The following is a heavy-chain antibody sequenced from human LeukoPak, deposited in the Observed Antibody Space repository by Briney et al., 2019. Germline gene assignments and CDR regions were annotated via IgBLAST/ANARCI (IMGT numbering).Heavy chain of an antibody. CDR2: ISYDGSNK. CDR1: GFTFSSYG. J-gene: IGHJ4*02. D-gene: IGHD1-26*01. CDR3: AKDLSYGTGCIDY. Sequence: GALRLSCAASGFTFSSYGMHWVRQAPGKGLEWVAVISYDGSNKYYADSVKGRFTTSRDNSKNTLYLQMNSLRAEDTAVYYCAKDLSYGTGCIDYWGQGTLVTVSS. V-gene: IGHV3-30*18.